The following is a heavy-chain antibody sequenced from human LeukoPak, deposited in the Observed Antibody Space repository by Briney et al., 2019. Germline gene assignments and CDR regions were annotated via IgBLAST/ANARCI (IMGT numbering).Heavy chain of an antibody. CDR2: IYYSGST. J-gene: IGHJ4*02. CDR1: GGSISSYY. Sequence: SSETLSLTCTVSGGSISSYYWSWIRQPPGKGLEWIGYIYYSGSTNYNPSLKSRVTISVDTSKNQFSLKLSSVTAADTAVYYCARIIAGRLDFWGQGTLVTVSS. V-gene: IGHV4-59*01. CDR3: ARIIAGRLDF. D-gene: IGHD6-6*01.